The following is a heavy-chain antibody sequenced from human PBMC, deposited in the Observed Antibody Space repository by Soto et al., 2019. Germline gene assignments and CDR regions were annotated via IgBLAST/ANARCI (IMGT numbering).Heavy chain of an antibody. V-gene: IGHV3-74*01. CDR2: INGGGSIT. Sequence: GGSLRLSCAASGFTFSGYWMHWVRQAPGKGLVWISRINGGGSITTYADSVKGRFTISRDNAKNTLYLQMNTLRAEDTAVYFCARSGIVVAGSLDYWGQGSLVTVSS. CDR3: ARSGIVVAGSLDY. D-gene: IGHD6-19*01. J-gene: IGHJ4*02. CDR1: GFTFSGYW.